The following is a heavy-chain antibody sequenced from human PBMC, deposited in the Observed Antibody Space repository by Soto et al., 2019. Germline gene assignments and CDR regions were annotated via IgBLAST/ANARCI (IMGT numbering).Heavy chain of an antibody. CDR3: ATRRSWSGYTR. CDR2: FDEEEGET. CDR1: GLTLIELS. Sequence: GASVKVSCKLSGLTLIELSIHWVRQAPGKGLQWMGGFDEEEGETIYAQMFQGRVTMTEDTNTHTAYMEFTSLRSDDTALYFCATRRSWSGYTRWGQGTLVTVSS. J-gene: IGHJ4*02. V-gene: IGHV1-24*01. D-gene: IGHD3-3*01.